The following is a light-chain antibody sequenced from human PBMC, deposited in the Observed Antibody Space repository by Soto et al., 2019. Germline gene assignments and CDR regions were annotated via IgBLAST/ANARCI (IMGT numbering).Light chain of an antibody. CDR3: QSYDSSLSGSV. CDR1: SSNIGAGYD. Sequence: QSVLTQPPSVSGAPGQTVTISCTGSSSNIGAGYDVHWYQQLPGTAPKLLINGNSYRPSGVLDRFSGSKSGTSASLAITGLQAEDEADYYCQSYDSSLSGSVFGGGTKLTVL. J-gene: IGLJ2*01. CDR2: GNS. V-gene: IGLV1-40*01.